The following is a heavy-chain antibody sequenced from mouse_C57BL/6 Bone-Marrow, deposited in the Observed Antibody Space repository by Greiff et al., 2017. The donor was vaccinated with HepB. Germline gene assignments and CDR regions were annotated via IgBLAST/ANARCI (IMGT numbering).Heavy chain of an antibody. V-gene: IGHV3-6*01. D-gene: IGHD1-3*01. CDR2: ISYDGSN. Sequence: EVQLQQSGPGLVKPSQSLSLTCSVTGYSITSGYYWNWIRQFPGNKLEWMGYISYDGSNNYNPSLKNRLSITRDTSKKQFFLKLNSVTTEDTATYYCARGRTRTSHWYFDVWGTGTTVTVSS. CDR3: ARGRTRTSHWYFDV. CDR1: GYSITSGYY. J-gene: IGHJ1*03.